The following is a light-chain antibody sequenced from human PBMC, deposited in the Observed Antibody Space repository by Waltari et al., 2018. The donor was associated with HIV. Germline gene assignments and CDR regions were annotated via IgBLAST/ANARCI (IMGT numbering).Light chain of an antibody. CDR1: SSTIGADYD. CDR3: QSYDISLSASVV. V-gene: IGLV1-40*01. CDR2: GNK. Sequence: QSMLTQPPSVSGAPGQRVPISCTGISSTIGADYDVHWSQQIPGTAPKLLISGNKNRPSGVPDRFSASKSGTSASLTISGLQAEDEADYFCQSYDISLSASVVFGGGTRLTVL. J-gene: IGLJ2*01.